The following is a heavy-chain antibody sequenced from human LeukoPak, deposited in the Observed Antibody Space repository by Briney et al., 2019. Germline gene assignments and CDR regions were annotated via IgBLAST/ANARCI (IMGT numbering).Heavy chain of an antibody. Sequence: ASVKVSCKVSGYTLTELSMHWVRQAPGKGLEWMGGFDPEDGETIYAQKFQGRVTMTEDTSTDTAYMELSSLRSEDTAVYYCATGLDQWPDLKYFDYWGQGTLVTVSS. D-gene: IGHD6-19*01. V-gene: IGHV1-24*01. CDR3: ATGLDQWPDLKYFDY. CDR1: GYTLTELS. CDR2: FDPEDGET. J-gene: IGHJ4*02.